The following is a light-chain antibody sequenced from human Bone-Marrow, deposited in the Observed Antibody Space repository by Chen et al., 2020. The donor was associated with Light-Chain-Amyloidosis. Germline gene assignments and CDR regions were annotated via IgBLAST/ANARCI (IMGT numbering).Light chain of an antibody. V-gene: IGLV1-44*01. CDR3: SSYTITNTLV. Sequence: QSVLTQPPSTSGTPGQRVTISCSGSTSNIGTYTVNWYRQVPGTAPRLLIQSDNQRPSGVPDRFSGSKSGTSASLAISWLQSEDEADYFCSSYTITNTLVFGSGTRVTVL. CDR1: TSNIGTYT. J-gene: IGLJ1*01. CDR2: SDN.